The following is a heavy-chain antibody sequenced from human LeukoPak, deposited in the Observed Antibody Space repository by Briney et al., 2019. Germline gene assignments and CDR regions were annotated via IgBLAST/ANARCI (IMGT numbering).Heavy chain of an antibody. Sequence: GGSLGLSCAASGFTFSGYSVNWVRQAPGKGLEWVSYISGDSSATYYADSVKGRFTISRDNAKNSLYVQMNRLRDEDTAVYYCARVGLAADGTQFDYWGQGTTVTVSS. V-gene: IGHV3-48*02. CDR1: GFTFSGYS. D-gene: IGHD6-13*01. J-gene: IGHJ3*01. CDR2: ISGDSSAT. CDR3: ARVGLAADGTQFDY.